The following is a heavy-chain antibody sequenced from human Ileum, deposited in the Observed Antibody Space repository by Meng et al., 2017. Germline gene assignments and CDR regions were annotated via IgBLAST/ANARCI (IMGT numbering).Heavy chain of an antibody. J-gene: IGHJ5*02. CDR1: VNSFTSYW. D-gene: IGHD6-13*01. Sequence: GEFLKTSCKGSVNSFTSYWIGWVRQTPGKGLGRVGIIYPGDSDTRYSPSFQGQVTISADKSISTAYLQWSSLKASDTAMYYCARREQQLVRGWFDPWGQGTLVTVSS. V-gene: IGHV5-51*01. CDR3: ARREQQLVRGWFDP. CDR2: IYPGDSDT.